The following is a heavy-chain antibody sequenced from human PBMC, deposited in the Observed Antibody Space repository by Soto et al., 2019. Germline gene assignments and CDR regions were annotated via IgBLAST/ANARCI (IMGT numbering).Heavy chain of an antibody. CDR2: IIPIFGTA. D-gene: IGHD2-15*01. V-gene: IGHV1-69*06. J-gene: IGHJ4*02. Sequence: SVKVSCKASGGTFSSYAISWVRQAPGQGLEWMGGIIPIFGTANYAQKFQGRVTTTADKSTSTAYMELSSLRSEDTAVYYCARGVAATKYYFDYWGQGTLVTVSS. CDR3: ARGVAATKYYFDY. CDR1: GGTFSSYA.